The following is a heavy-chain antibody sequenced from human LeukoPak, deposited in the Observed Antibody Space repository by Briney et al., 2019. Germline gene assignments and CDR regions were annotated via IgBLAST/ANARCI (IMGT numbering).Heavy chain of an antibody. CDR2: ISAYNGNT. CDR1: GYTFTGYY. D-gene: IGHD1-26*01. CDR3: ARVGVTRGQDAFDI. Sequence: ASVKVSCKASGYTFTGYYMHWVRQAPGQGLEWMGWISAYNGNTNYAQKLQGRVTMTTDTSTSTAYMELRSLRSDDTAVYYCARVGVTRGQDAFDIWGQGTMVTVSS. V-gene: IGHV1-18*04. J-gene: IGHJ3*02.